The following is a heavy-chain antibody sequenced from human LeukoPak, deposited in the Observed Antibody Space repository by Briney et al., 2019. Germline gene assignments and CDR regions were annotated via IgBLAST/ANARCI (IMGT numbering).Heavy chain of an antibody. CDR2: IWYDGSNE. D-gene: IGHD4-17*01. CDR1: GFTFSSYA. CDR3: ARDGGTVTGYFDY. V-gene: IGHV3-33*08. Sequence: PGGSLRLSCAASGFTFSSYAMHWVRQAPGKGLEWVAVIWYDGSNEYYADSVKGRFTISRDNSKNTLYLQMNSLRAEDTAVYYCARDGGTVTGYFDYWGQGTLVTVSS. J-gene: IGHJ4*02.